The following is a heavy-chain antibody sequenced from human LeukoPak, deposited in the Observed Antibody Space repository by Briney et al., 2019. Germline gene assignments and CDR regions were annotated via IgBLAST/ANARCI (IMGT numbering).Heavy chain of an antibody. CDR2: ISSYNGNT. J-gene: IGHJ4*02. V-gene: IGHV1-18*01. CDR1: GGTFSNYA. D-gene: IGHD3-22*01. Sequence: ASVKVSCKASGGTFSNYAISWVRQAPGQGLEWMGWISSYNGNTNYAQKLQGRVTMTTDTSTSTAYMELRSLRPDDTAVYYCARVAPEGYYESSGYYLLCDYWGQGTLVTVSS. CDR3: ARVAPEGYYESSGYYLLCDY.